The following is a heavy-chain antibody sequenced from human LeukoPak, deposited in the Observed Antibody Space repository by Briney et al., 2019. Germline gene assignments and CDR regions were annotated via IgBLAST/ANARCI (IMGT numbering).Heavy chain of an antibody. CDR3: AKAAMIVVASWFDP. V-gene: IGHV3-9*01. D-gene: IGHD3-22*01. CDR2: ISWNSGSI. Sequence: GGSLRLSCAASGFTFDDYAMHWVRQAPGKGLEWVSGISWNSGSIGYADSVKGRFTISRDNAKNSLYLQMNSLRAEDTALYYCAKAAMIVVASWFDPWGQGTLVTVSS. CDR1: GFTFDDYA. J-gene: IGHJ5*02.